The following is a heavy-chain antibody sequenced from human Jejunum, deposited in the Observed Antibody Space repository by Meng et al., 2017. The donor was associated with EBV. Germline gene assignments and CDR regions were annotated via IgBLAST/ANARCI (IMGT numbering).Heavy chain of an antibody. J-gene: IGHJ4*02. D-gene: IGHD4-17*01. CDR2: ISSSSNYI. V-gene: IGHV3-21*01. CDR3: ARDAKTVTQYYFDY. CDR1: GFTFSSYS. Sequence: DVQLVESGXXLVKAGGSLRLSCAXSGFTFSSYSMNWVRPAPGKGLEWVSYISSSSNYIYYQDSVKGRFTIYRDNGKNSLYLQMNSLRAEDTDVYYCARDAKTVTQYYFDYWGQGTLVTVSS.